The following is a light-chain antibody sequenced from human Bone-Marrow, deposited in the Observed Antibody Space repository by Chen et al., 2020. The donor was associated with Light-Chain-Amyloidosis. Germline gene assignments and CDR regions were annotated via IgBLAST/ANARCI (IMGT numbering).Light chain of an antibody. Sequence: QSVLTQPPSVSAAPGAEVTISCSGSNSNIGINYVSWYQQLPGTSPKLLIYENNQRPSEIPDRFSGSKSGTSATLGVAGLQTGDEADYYCATWDSSLTVWMVGGGTK. J-gene: IGLJ3*02. V-gene: IGLV1-51*02. CDR2: ENN. CDR3: ATWDSSLTVWM. CDR1: NSNIGINY.